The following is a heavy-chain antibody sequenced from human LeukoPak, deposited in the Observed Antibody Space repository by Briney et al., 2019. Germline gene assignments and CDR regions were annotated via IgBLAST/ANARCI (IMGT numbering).Heavy chain of an antibody. CDR3: AREPTTHPRFPNYYYYYGMDV. CDR2: IKQDGSEK. V-gene: IGHV3-7*01. Sequence: PGGSLRLSCAASGFTFSSYWMSWVRQAPGKGLEWVANIKQDGSEKYYVDSVKGRFTISRDNAKNSLYLQMNSLRAEDTAVYYCAREPTTHPRFPNYYYYYGMDVWGQGTTVTVSS. D-gene: IGHD1-26*01. CDR1: GFTFSSYW. J-gene: IGHJ6*02.